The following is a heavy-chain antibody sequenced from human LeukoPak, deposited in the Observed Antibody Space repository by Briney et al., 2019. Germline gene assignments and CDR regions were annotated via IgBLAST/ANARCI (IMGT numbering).Heavy chain of an antibody. CDR1: GGSISSYY. Sequence: PSETLSLTCTVSGGSISSYYWSWIRQPARKGLEWIGRIYTSGSTNYNPSLKSRVTMSVDTSKNQFSLKLSSVTAADTAVYYCARDALSRGSYYALWGQGTLVTVSS. V-gene: IGHV4-4*07. CDR3: ARDALSRGSYYAL. D-gene: IGHD1-26*01. CDR2: IYTSGST. J-gene: IGHJ4*02.